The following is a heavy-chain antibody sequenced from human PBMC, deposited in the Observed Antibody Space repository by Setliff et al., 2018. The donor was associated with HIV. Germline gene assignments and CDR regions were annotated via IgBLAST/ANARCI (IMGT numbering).Heavy chain of an antibody. CDR1: GFTFSGYS. D-gene: IGHD3-22*01. V-gene: IGHV3-21*01. J-gene: IGHJ4*02. Sequence: GGSLRLSCAASGFTFSGYSINWVRQAPGKGLEWVSSISSSSIYIFYADSVKGRFTISRDNAKNSLYLQMNSLRAEDTAVYYCARGYYDSSGYYLDYWGQGTLVTVSS. CDR2: ISSSSIYI. CDR3: ARGYYDSSGYYLDY.